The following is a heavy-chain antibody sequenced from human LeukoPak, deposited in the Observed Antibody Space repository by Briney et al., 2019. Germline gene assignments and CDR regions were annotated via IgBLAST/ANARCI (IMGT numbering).Heavy chain of an antibody. CDR3: ASGMTTVSYAWFDP. V-gene: IGHV4-34*01. J-gene: IGHJ5*02. CDR1: GGSFSGYY. CDR2: INHSGST. Sequence: SETLSLTCAVSGGSFSGYYWSWIRQPPGKGLEWIGEINHSGSTNYNPSLKSRVTISVDTSKNQFSLKLSSVTAADTAVYYCASGMTTVSYAWFDPWGQGTLVTVSS. D-gene: IGHD4-17*01.